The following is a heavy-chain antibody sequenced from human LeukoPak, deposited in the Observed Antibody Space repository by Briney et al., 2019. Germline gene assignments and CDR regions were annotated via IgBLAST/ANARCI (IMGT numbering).Heavy chain of an antibody. J-gene: IGHJ4*02. V-gene: IGHV4-4*02. CDR2: VYHSGNT. Sequence: PSETLSLTCAVSGGSINNDNWWSWVRQPPGKGLEWIGEVYHSGNTNYNPSLKSRVTISVDTSKNQFSLKLSSVTAADTAVYYCARQKLGLLAFDYWGQGTLVTVSS. CDR1: GGSINNDNW. CDR3: ARQKLGLLAFDY. D-gene: IGHD3-22*01.